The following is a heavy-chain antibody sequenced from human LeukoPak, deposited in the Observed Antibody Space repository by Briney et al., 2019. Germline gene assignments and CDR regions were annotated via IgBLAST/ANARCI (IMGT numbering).Heavy chain of an antibody. V-gene: IGHV4-38-2*01. CDR3: ARAEEIPYDYVWGSYRSHPYYFDY. CDR1: GYSISSGYY. Sequence: SETLSLTXAVSGYSISSGYYWGWIRQPPGKGLEWIGSIYHSGSTYYNPSLKSRVTISVDTSKNQFSLKLSSVTAADTAVYYCARAEEIPYDYVWGSYRSHPYYFDYWGQGTLVTVSS. J-gene: IGHJ4*02. CDR2: IYHSGST. D-gene: IGHD3-16*02.